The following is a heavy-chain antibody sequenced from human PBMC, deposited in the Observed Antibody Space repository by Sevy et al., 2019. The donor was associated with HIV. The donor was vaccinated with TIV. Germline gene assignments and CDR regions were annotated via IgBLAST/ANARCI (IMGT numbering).Heavy chain of an antibody. CDR3: ASCRCSSTSCRHGY. J-gene: IGHJ4*02. Sequence: GGSLRLSCAASGFTFSSYAMSWVRQAPGKGLEWVSAISGSGGSTYYADSVKGRFTISRDNSKNTLYLQMNSLRAEDTASSYCASCRCSSTSCRHGYWGQGTLVTVSS. CDR1: GFTFSSYA. V-gene: IGHV3-23*01. D-gene: IGHD2-2*01. CDR2: ISGSGGST.